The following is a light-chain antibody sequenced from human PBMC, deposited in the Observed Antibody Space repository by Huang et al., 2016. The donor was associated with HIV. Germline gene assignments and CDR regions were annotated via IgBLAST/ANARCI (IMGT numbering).Light chain of an antibody. V-gene: IGKV1-5*03. CDR1: QNINTW. Sequence: DIQMTQSPSTLSASVGDRVTITCRASQNINTWLAWYQQKPGKAPNLLIYSASSLQVVVPSRFTGSGSGTEFTLTITSLQPDDLGTYYCQQYNTYLYTFGQGTKLEI. CDR3: QQYNTYLYT. CDR2: SAS. J-gene: IGKJ2*01.